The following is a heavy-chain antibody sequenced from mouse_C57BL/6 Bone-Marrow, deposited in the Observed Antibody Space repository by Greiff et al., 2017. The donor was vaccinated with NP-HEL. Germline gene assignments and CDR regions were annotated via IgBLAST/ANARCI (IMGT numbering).Heavy chain of an antibody. CDR2: IYPGSGNT. Sequence: VQLQQSGAELVRPGASVKLSCKASGYTFTDYYINWVKQRPGQGLEWIARIYPGSGNTYYNEKFKGKATLTAEKSSSTAYMQLSSLTSEDSAVYFCAREEDYGFAYWGQGTLVTVSA. V-gene: IGHV1-76*01. D-gene: IGHD2-4*01. CDR3: AREEDYGFAY. J-gene: IGHJ3*01. CDR1: GYTFTDYY.